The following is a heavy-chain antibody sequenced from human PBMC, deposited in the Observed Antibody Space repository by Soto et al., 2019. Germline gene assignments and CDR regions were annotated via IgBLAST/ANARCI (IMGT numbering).Heavy chain of an antibody. V-gene: IGHV4-4*02. CDR3: ARGLGWFGESPRCYFDY. D-gene: IGHD3-10*01. Sequence: SETLSLTCAVSGGSISSSNWWSWVHQPPGKGLEWIGEIYHSGSTNYNPSLKSRVTISVDKSKNQFSLKLSSVTAADTAVYYCARGLGWFGESPRCYFDYWGQGTLVTVSS. J-gene: IGHJ4*02. CDR1: GGSISSSNW. CDR2: IYHSGST.